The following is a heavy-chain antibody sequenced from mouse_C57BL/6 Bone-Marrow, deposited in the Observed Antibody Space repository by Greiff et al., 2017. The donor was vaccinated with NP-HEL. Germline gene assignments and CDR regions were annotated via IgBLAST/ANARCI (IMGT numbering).Heavy chain of an antibody. V-gene: IGHV1-54*01. Sequence: VQLQQSGAELVRPGTSVKVSCKASGYAFTNYLIEWVKQRPGQGLEWIGVINPGSGGTNYNEKFKGKATLTADKSSSTAYMQLSSLTSEDSAVYFCARIDYDYDDWFAYWGQGTLDTVSA. CDR2: INPGSGGT. J-gene: IGHJ3*01. CDR1: GYAFTNYL. D-gene: IGHD2-4*01. CDR3: ARIDYDYDDWFAY.